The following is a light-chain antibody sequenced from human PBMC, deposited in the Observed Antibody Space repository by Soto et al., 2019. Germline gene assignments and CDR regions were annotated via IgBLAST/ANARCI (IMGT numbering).Light chain of an antibody. CDR2: GAS. J-gene: IGKJ1*01. Sequence: AIQMTQSPSSLSASVGARVTISCRASQGIGNALGWYQQKPGQPPKVLIYGASNLQSGVPPRFSGSGAGTDFTLAISSLQPEDSATYYCLQDINYPWTFGQGTKVEIK. V-gene: IGKV1-6*01. CDR3: LQDINYPWT. CDR1: QGIGNA.